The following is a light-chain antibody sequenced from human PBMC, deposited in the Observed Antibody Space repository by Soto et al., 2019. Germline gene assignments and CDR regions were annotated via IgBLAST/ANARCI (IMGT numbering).Light chain of an antibody. Sequence: QSALTQPASVSGSPGQSITISCTGTSSDVGGYNYVSWYQQHPGKAPKLLIYVVSGRPSGVPHRFSGSKSGNAASLTISGLQAEDEADYYFSSFTTSHTYVFGTGTKVTVL. CDR1: SSDVGGYNY. CDR3: SSFTTSHTYV. V-gene: IGLV2-14*01. J-gene: IGLJ1*01. CDR2: VVS.